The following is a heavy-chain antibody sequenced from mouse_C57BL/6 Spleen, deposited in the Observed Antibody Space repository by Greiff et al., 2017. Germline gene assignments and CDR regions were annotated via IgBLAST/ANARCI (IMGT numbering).Heavy chain of an antibody. CDR3: ARGGSNSFFDY. V-gene: IGHV1-61*01. CDR1: GYTFTSYW. Sequence: QVQLQQPGAELVRPGSSVKLSCKASGYTFTSYWMDWVKQRPGQGLEWIGNIYPSDSETNYNQKFKDKATLTVDKSSSTAYMQLSSLTSEDSAVYYCARGGSNSFFDYWGQGTTLTVSS. J-gene: IGHJ2*01. CDR2: IYPSDSET. D-gene: IGHD2-5*01.